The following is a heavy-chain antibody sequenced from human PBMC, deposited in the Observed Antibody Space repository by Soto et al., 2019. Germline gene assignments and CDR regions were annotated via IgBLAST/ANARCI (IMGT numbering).Heavy chain of an antibody. CDR2: INPTSAGT. V-gene: IGHV1-2*04. CDR3: ARGIGTWFGEFSAYYYGMDV. CDR1: GYTFTGYY. J-gene: IGHJ6*02. Sequence: QVQLVQSGAEVKKPGASVKVSCKASGYTFTGYYMHWVRQAPGQGLEWMGWINPTSAGTNYAKKFQGWVTMARDTSISTAYMELSRLRSDDTAVYYCARGIGTWFGEFSAYYYGMDVWGQGTTVTVSS. D-gene: IGHD3-10*01.